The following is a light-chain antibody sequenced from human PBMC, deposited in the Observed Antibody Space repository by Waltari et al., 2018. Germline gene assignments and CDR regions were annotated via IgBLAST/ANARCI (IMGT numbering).Light chain of an antibody. J-gene: IGKJ1*01. Sequence: EIVMTQSPAPLSVSPGERATLSCRASQSVNSNLAWFQQKLGQAPRLLIYGASTRATGIPARFSGSGSGTEFTLTINNMQSEDFAVYYCQQYNNWPRTFGQGTKVEIK. CDR2: GAS. CDR1: QSVNSN. V-gene: IGKV3-15*01. CDR3: QQYNNWPRT.